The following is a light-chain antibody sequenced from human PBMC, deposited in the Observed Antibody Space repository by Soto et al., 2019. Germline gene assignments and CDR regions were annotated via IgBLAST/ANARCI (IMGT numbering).Light chain of an antibody. CDR3: QQRSDWPST. V-gene: IGKV3-11*01. J-gene: IGKJ4*01. CDR1: QSVSSY. Sequence: EIVLTQSPATLSLSPGERATLSCRASQSVSSYLAWYQQKTGQAPRLLIYDASNMATGIPARFSGSGSWTDFTLTISSLEPDDFAVYYCQQRSDWPSTFGGGTKVQIK. CDR2: DAS.